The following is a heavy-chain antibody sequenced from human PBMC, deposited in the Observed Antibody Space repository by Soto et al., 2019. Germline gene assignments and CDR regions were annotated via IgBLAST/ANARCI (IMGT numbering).Heavy chain of an antibody. CDR2: IYYSGST. CDR3: ARGSGYAREDNWLHP. Sequence: QVQLQESGPGLVKPSQTLSLTCTVSGGSISSGGYYWSWIRQHPGKGLEWIGYIYYSGSTYYNPSLKSRVTISVDTSKNQFSLKLSSVTAADPAVYYCARGSGYAREDNWLHPWGQGTLVTVSS. CDR1: GGSISSGGYY. J-gene: IGHJ5*02. V-gene: IGHV4-31*03. D-gene: IGHD5-12*01.